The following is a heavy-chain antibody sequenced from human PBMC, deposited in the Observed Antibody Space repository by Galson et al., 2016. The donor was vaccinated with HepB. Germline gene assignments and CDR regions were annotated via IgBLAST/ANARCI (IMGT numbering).Heavy chain of an antibody. D-gene: IGHD2/OR15-2a*01. CDR3: ARGIYDGTWGLRFDP. CDR1: GGSVSTYY. CDR2: INYIGTP. J-gene: IGHJ5*02. V-gene: IGHV4-59*02. Sequence: ETLSLTCSVSGGSVSTYYWTWIRQPPGKGLEWIGLINYIGTPNYNPSLKSRVTISVDTSKNQFSLKLSSVTAADTAVYFCARGIYDGTWGLRFDPWGQGTLVTVSS.